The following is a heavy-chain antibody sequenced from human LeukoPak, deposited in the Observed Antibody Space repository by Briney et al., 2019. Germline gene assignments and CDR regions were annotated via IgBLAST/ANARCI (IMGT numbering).Heavy chain of an antibody. J-gene: IGHJ4*02. CDR1: GGSFNGYY. Sequence: SETLSLTCAVYGGSFNGYYWSWIRQSPGEGLEWIGEINDSGVTNCNPSIESRVVLSVDTSKNQFSLRLSSVTAADTAVYYCARRLVDSGASQVSDHWGQGTLVTVSS. CDR2: INDSGVT. CDR3: ARRLVDSGASQVSDH. D-gene: IGHD2-15*01. V-gene: IGHV4-34*01.